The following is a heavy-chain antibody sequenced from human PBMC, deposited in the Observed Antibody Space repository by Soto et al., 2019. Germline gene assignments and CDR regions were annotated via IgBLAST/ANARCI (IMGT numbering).Heavy chain of an antibody. D-gene: IGHD1-26*01. J-gene: IGHJ5*02. CDR2: IIPIFGTA. V-gene: IGHV1-69*06. CDR3: ARDRYSGSYSGAGWFDP. CDR1: GGTFSSYA. Sequence: SVKVSCKASGGTFSSYAISWVRQAPGQGLEWMGGIIPIFGTANYAQKFQGRVTITADKSTSTAYMELSSLRSEDTAVYYCARDRYSGSYSGAGWFDPWGQGTLVTAPQ.